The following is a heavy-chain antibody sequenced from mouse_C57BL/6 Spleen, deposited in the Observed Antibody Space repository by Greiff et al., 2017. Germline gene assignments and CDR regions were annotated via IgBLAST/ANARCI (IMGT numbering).Heavy chain of an antibody. J-gene: IGHJ3*01. CDR3: ERCGEYAPWFAY. D-gene: IGHD5-1*01. Sequence: VHLVESDAELVKPGASVKISCKASGYTFTDYTIHWMKQRPEQGLEWIGYIYPRDGSTKYNEKFKGKATLTVDQSSSTAYMQLNSLTSADSAVXVCERCGEYAPWFAYWGQGTLVTVSA. V-gene: IGHV1-78*01. CDR2: IYPRDGST. CDR1: GYTFTDYT.